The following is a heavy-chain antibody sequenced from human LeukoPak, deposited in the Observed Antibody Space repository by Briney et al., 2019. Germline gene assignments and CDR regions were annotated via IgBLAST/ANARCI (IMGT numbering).Heavy chain of an antibody. D-gene: IGHD5-18*01. Sequence: PSQTLSLTCAVYGGSFSGYYWSWIRQPPGKGLEWIGEINHSGSTNYNPSLKSRVTISVDTSKNQFSLKLSSVTAADTAVYYCARERTAVVNGAFDIWGQGTMVTVSS. CDR1: GGSFSGYY. CDR2: INHSGST. J-gene: IGHJ3*02. V-gene: IGHV4-34*01. CDR3: ARERTAVVNGAFDI.